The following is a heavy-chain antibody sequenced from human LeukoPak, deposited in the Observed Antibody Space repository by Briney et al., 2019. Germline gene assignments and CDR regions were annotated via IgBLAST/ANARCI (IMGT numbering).Heavy chain of an antibody. Sequence: SETLSLTCTVSGGSISSSSYYWGWIRQPPGKGLEWIGSIYYSGSTYYNPSLKSRVTISIDKSRNQFSLKLSSMTAADTAVYYCANTPYSSSSPGDYWGQGTLVTVSS. J-gene: IGHJ4*02. V-gene: IGHV4-39*07. CDR1: GGSISSSSYY. CDR2: IYYSGST. D-gene: IGHD6-6*01. CDR3: ANTPYSSSSPGDY.